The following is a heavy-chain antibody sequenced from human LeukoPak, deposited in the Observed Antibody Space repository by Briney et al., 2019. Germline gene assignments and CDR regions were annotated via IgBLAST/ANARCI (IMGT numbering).Heavy chain of an antibody. Sequence: SVKVSCKASGGTFSSYAISWVRQAPGQGLEWMGRIIPIFGTANYAQKFQDRVTITTDESTSTAYMELSSLRSEDTAVYYCASREDVDTAMVWRYWGQGTLVTVSS. D-gene: IGHD5-18*01. CDR1: GGTFSSYA. V-gene: IGHV1-69*05. CDR3: ASREDVDTAMVWRY. J-gene: IGHJ4*02. CDR2: IIPIFGTA.